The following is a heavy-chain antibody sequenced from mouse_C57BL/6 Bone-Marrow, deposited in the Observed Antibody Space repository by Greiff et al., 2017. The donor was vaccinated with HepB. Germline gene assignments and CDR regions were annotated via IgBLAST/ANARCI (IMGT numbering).Heavy chain of an antibody. V-gene: IGHV5-9-1*02. CDR3: TRDPTYYYGSRAWFAY. CDR2: ISSGGNYI. CDR1: GFTFSSYA. D-gene: IGHD1-1*01. J-gene: IGHJ3*01. Sequence: EVQRVESGEGLVKPGGSLKLSCAASGFTFSSYAMSWVRQTPEKRLEWVAYISSGGNYIYYADTVKGRFTISRDNARNTLYLQMSSLKSEDTAMYYWTRDPTYYYGSRAWFAYWGQGTLVTVSA.